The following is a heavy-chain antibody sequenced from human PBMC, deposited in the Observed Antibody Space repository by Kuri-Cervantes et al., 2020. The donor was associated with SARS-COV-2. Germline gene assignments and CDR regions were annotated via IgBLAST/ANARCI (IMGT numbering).Heavy chain of an antibody. Sequence: SETLSLTCTVSGNSLSSGDYYWTWVRQPPGKGLEWIGNIFYSGSASYNPSLKSRVTISVDTSKNQFSLNLNSVAASDTAVYYCARRGDFGDYYSWKYWGQGILVTVS. CDR2: IFYSGSA. D-gene: IGHD2-21*02. V-gene: IGHV4-39*01. CDR3: ARRGDFGDYYSWKY. J-gene: IGHJ4*02. CDR1: GNSLSSGDYY.